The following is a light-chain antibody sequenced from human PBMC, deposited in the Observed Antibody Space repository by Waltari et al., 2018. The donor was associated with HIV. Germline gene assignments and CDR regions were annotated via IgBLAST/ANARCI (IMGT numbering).Light chain of an antibody. CDR1: GRGVGSYTF. V-gene: IGLV2-14*01. J-gene: IGLJ2*01. CDR2: EVD. CDR3: ASYTADDTVL. Sequence: SDLTQPPSVSGLPGPSITLSCTGGGRGVGSYTFISWYQQQPGEVPKLLLYEVDTRASGIPGRFSGSKSGNTASLTITGLQIEDEGLYYCASYTADDTVLFGGGTTVTVL.